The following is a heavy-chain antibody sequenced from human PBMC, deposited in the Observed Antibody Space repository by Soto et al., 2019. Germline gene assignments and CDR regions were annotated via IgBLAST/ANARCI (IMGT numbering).Heavy chain of an antibody. V-gene: IGHV1-69*06. D-gene: IGHD6-19*01. Sequence: ASVKVSCKASGGTFSSYAISWVRQAPGQGLEWMGGIIPIFGTANYAQKFQGRVTITADKSTSTAYMELSSLRSEDMAVYYCARGEVAGNDLFYYGMDVWGQGTTVTVSS. J-gene: IGHJ6*02. CDR3: ARGEVAGNDLFYYGMDV. CDR2: IIPIFGTA. CDR1: GGTFSSYA.